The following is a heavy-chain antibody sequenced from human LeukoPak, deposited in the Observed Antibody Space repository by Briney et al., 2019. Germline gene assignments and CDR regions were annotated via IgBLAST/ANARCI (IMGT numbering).Heavy chain of an antibody. CDR2: ISYDGSNK. CDR1: GFTFSSYG. D-gene: IGHD3-22*01. CDR3: AKAITMIVVPLFDP. J-gene: IGHJ5*02. Sequence: PGGSLRLSCAASGFTFSSYGMHWVRQAPGKGLEWVAVISYDGSNKYYADSVKGRFTISRDNSKNTLYLQMNSLRAEDTAVYYCAKAITMIVVPLFDPWGQGTLVTVSS. V-gene: IGHV3-30*18.